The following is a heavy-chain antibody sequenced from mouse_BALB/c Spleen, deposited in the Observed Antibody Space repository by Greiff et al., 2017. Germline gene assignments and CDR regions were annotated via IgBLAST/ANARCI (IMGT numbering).Heavy chain of an antibody. CDR1: GFTFSDYY. V-gene: IGHV5-4*02. Sequence: EVMLVESGGGLVKPGGSLKLSCAASGFTFSDYYMYWVRQTPEKRLEWVATISDGGSYTYYPDSVKGRFTISRDNAKNNLYLQMSSLKSEDTAMYYCARMDFDYWGQGTTLTVSS. CDR2: ISDGGSYT. CDR3: ARMDFDY. J-gene: IGHJ2*01.